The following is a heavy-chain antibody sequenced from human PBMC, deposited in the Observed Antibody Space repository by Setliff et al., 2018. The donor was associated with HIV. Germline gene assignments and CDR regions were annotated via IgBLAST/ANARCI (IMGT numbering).Heavy chain of an antibody. Sequence: GESLTISCEASGFIFSRYWMSWVRQAPGKGLEWVANIKEDGSEKYYVDSVKGRFTVSRDNAENSVYLQMNGLRVDDTALYYCTRDGGEYWGEGTLVTVSS. CDR3: TRDGGEY. D-gene: IGHD3-16*01. V-gene: IGHV3-7*03. J-gene: IGHJ4*02. CDR1: GFIFSRYW. CDR2: IKEDGSEK.